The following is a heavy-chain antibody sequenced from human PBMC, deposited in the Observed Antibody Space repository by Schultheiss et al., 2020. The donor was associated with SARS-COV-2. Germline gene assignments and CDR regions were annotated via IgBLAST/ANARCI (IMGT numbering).Heavy chain of an antibody. V-gene: IGHV3-30-3*01. J-gene: IGHJ6*02. D-gene: IGHD3-16*01. CDR1: GFSFSSYA. CDR2: ISYDGSNK. CDR3: ARESGGGASHV. Sequence: GESLKISCAASGFSFSSYAMHWVRQAPGKGLEWVALISYDGSNKYYADSVKGRFTISRDNSKNTLYLQMNSLRAEDTAVYYCARESGGGASHVWGHGTTVTVSS.